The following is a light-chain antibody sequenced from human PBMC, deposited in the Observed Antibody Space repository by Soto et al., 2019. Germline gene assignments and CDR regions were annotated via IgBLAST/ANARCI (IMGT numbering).Light chain of an antibody. Sequence: EIVLTQSPGTLSLSPGERATLSCRASQSVSNNYLAWYQQKPGQAPRLLIYDASNRATGIPARFSGSGSGTDFTLTISSLEPEDFAVYYCQQRSNWPITFGPGGKVDIK. CDR2: DAS. CDR1: QSVSNNY. V-gene: IGKV3-11*01. J-gene: IGKJ3*01. CDR3: QQRSNWPIT.